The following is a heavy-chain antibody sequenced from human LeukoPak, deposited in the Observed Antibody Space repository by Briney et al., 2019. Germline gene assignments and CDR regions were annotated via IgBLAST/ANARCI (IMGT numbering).Heavy chain of an antibody. D-gene: IGHD6-13*01. J-gene: IGHJ4*02. CDR2: IYYSGST. CDR1: GGSFSGYY. CDR3: ARQATYIATYFDY. V-gene: IGHV4-34*01. Sequence: SETLSLTCAVYGGSFSGYYWSWIRQPPGKGLEWIGSIYYSGSTYYNPSLKSRVTISVDTSKNQFSLKLSSVTAADTAVYYCARQATYIATYFDYWGQGTLVTVSS.